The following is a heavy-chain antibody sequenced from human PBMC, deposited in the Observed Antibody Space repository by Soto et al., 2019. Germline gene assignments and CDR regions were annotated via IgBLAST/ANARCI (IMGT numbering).Heavy chain of an antibody. J-gene: IGHJ5*02. CDR1: GYSISSGYY. D-gene: IGHD3-22*01. V-gene: IGHV4-38-2*02. Sequence: SETLSLTCAVSGYSISSGYYWGWIRQPPGKGLEWIGSIYHSGSTYYNPSLKSRVTISVDTSKNQFSLKLSSVTAADTAVYYCARDLLKFTYYYDSSGYPHGWFDPWGQGTLVTVSS. CDR2: IYHSGST. CDR3: ARDLLKFTYYYDSSGYPHGWFDP.